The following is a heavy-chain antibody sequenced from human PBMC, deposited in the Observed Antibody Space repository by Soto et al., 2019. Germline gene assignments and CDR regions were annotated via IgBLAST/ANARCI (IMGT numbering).Heavy chain of an antibody. CDR1: GATFSSYA. V-gene: IGHV1-69*14. D-gene: IGHD5-12*01. Sequence: QAQLVQSGAEVRQPASSVKVSCKTSGATFSSYAITWVRQAPGQGLEWMGGIVPTVDTSTYAQKFQGRVTITADKFTNTVYMELSSLRSDVTAVYYCVRVVAIPGYPDNWGQGTLVTVSS. J-gene: IGHJ4*02. CDR2: IVPTVDTS. CDR3: VRVVAIPGYPDN.